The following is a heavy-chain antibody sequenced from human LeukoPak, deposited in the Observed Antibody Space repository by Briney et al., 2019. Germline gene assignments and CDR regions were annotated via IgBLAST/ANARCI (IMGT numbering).Heavy chain of an antibody. V-gene: IGHV4-59*01. CDR2: IHYSGST. CDR3: ARNRFGWSINGYYFDY. D-gene: IGHD2-15*01. J-gene: IGHJ4*02. CDR1: GGSISSYY. Sequence: PSETLSLTCTVSGGSISSYYWSWIRQPPGKGLEWIGYIHYSGSTNYKASLKSRVSISVDTSKNQFSLKLSSVTAADTAVYYCARNRFGWSINGYYFDYWGQGTLVTVSS.